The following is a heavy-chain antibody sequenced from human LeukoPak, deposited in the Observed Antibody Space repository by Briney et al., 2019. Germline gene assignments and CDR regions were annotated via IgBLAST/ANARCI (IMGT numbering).Heavy chain of an antibody. Sequence: SETLSLTCAVYGGSSSGYYWSWIRQPPGKGLEWIGEINHSGSTNYNPSLKSRATISVDTSKNQFSLKLSSVTAADTAVYYCASLLGYCSSISCVDPWGQGTLVTVSS. D-gene: IGHD2-2*01. CDR2: INHSGST. J-gene: IGHJ5*02. CDR3: ASLLGYCSSISCVDP. CDR1: GGSSSGYY. V-gene: IGHV4-34*01.